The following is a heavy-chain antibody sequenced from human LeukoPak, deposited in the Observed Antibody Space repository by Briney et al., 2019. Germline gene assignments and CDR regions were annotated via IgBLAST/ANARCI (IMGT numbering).Heavy chain of an antibody. CDR2: IISNGGST. J-gene: IGHJ4*02. D-gene: IGHD2-21*02. Sequence: GGSLRLSCAASGFTFSSCAMSWVRQAPGKGLEYVSTIISNGGSTYYADSVKGRFTISRDNSKNTVSLQMSSLRAEDTALYYCVKDGLAFCGGDCYSYFDYWGQGTLVTVSS. CDR3: VKDGLAFCGGDCYSYFDY. V-gene: IGHV3-64D*06. CDR1: GFTFSSCA.